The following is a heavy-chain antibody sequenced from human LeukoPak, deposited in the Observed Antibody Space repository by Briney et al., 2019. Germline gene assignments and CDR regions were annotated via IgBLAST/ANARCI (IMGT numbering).Heavy chain of an antibody. CDR1: GDSVSSNSAA. V-gene: IGHV6-1*01. D-gene: IGHD5-24*01. J-gene: IGHJ4*02. CDR2: TYYRSKWYN. CDR3: ARGRRDAYNYEDYFDY. Sequence: SQTLSLTCAISGDSVSSNSAAWNWIRQSPSRGLEWLGRTYYRSKWYNDYAVSVKSRITINPDTSKNQFSLQLNSVTPEDTAVYYCARGRRDAYNYEDYFDYWGQGTLVTVSS.